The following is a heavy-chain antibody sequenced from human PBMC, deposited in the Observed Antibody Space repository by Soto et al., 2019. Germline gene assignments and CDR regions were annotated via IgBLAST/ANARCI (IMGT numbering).Heavy chain of an antibody. Sequence: ASVKVSFKTSGYTFSNYGITWVRQAPGQPLEWLGWISLYSDGTNYANKFQGRVSMTTDTSTTTAYMELRSLRSDDTAVYYCARVVPGAEAWFGPWGQGTLVNVSS. V-gene: IGHV1-18*01. CDR1: GYTFSNYG. J-gene: IGHJ5*02. CDR2: ISLYSDGT. CDR3: ARVVPGAEAWFGP. D-gene: IGHD2-2*01.